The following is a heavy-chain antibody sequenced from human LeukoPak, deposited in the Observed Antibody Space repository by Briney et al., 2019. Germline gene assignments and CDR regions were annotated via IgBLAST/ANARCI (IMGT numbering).Heavy chain of an antibody. V-gene: IGHV3-74*01. J-gene: IGHJ4*02. CDR1: GFTVSSNY. Sequence: GGSLRLSCAASGFTVSSNYMSWVRQAPGKGLEWVSRIKTDGTNTIYADFVEGRFTISRDNARNTLYLQMSSLRAGDTAVYYCGGSEDGYIDYWGQGTLVTVSS. D-gene: IGHD5-24*01. CDR3: GGSEDGYIDY. CDR2: IKTDGTNT.